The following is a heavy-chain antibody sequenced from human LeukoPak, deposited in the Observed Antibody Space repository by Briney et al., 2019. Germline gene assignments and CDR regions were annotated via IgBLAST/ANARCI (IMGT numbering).Heavy chain of an antibody. D-gene: IGHD6-19*01. Sequence: GGSLRLSCAASGFTFSNAWMSWVRQAPGKGLEWVGRIKSKTDGGTTDYAAPVKGRFTISRDDSKNTLYLQMNGLKTEDTAVYYCTTEQQWPVGGPEIWGQGTMVTVS. V-gene: IGHV3-15*01. CDR2: IKSKTDGGTT. CDR3: TTEQQWPVGGPEI. J-gene: IGHJ3*02. CDR1: GFTFSNAW.